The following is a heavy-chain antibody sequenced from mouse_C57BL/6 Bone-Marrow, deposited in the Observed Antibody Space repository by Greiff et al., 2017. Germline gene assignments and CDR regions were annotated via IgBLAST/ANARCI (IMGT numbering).Heavy chain of an antibody. CDR1: GYTFTSYG. CDR3: ARRLTGLAY. CDR2: IYPRSGNT. J-gene: IGHJ3*01. D-gene: IGHD4-1*01. V-gene: IGHV1-81*01. Sequence: VQRVESGAELARPGASVKLSCKASGYTFTSYGISWVKQRTGQGLEWIGEIYPRSGNTYYNEKFKGKATLTADKSSSTAYMELRSLTSEDSAVYFCARRLTGLAYWGQGTLVTVSA.